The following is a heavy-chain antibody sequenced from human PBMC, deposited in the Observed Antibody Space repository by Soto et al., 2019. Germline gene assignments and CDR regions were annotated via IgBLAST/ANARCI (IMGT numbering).Heavy chain of an antibody. CDR1: GGTFSSYA. CDR3: ARDLRYYYDSSGYYPTVAFDI. Sequence: PSVKVSCKASGGTFSSYAISWVRQAPGQGLEWMGGIIPIFGTANYAQKFQGRVTITADESTSTAYMELSSLRSEDTAVYYCARDLRYYYDSSGYYPTVAFDIWGQGTMVTVSS. V-gene: IGHV1-69*13. J-gene: IGHJ3*02. CDR2: IIPIFGTA. D-gene: IGHD3-22*01.